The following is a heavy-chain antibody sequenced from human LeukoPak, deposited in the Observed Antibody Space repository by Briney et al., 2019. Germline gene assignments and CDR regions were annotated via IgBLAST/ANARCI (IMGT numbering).Heavy chain of an antibody. CDR1: GFTFSSYS. J-gene: IGHJ1*01. D-gene: IGHD2-21*02. CDR2: ISSSSSYI. CDR3: ARDSGPLAYCGGGCYSDAEYFQH. V-gene: IGHV3-21*01. Sequence: PGGSLRLSCAASGFTFSSYSMNWVRQAPGKGLEWVSSISSSSSYIYYADSVKGRFTISRDNAKNSLYLQMNSLRAEDTAVYCCARDSGPLAYCGGGCYSDAEYFQHWGQGTLVTVSS.